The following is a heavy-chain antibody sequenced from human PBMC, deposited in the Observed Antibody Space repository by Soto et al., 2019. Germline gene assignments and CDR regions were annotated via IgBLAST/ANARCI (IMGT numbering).Heavy chain of an antibody. V-gene: IGHV6-1*01. CDR1: GDSDSSNSAG. CDR2: TYYRSKWYY. D-gene: IGHD1-26*01. CDR3: ARGEQYSGRIFDY. Sequence: QALSLLSAITGDSDSSNSAGWSLVRHSPSRGLEWLGRTYYRSKWYYEYAVSVRGRITINPDTSKNQYSLQLNSVTPEDTAVYFCARGEQYSGRIFDYWGQGTLVTVSS. J-gene: IGHJ4*01.